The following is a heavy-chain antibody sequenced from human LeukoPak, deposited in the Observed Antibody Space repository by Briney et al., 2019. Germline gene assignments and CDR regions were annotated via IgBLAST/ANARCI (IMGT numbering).Heavy chain of an antibody. CDR2: IRSKNDGETT. J-gene: IGHJ5*02. CDR3: TTVLRSRPFDH. D-gene: IGHD3-3*01. Sequence: GGSLRLSCAASGFTFSNAWMSWVRQAPGKGLEWIGRIRSKNDGETTEYAAPVKGRFTISRDDSKNTLYLQMHSLKTEDTALYYCTTVLRSRPFDHWGQGTLVTVSS. CDR1: GFTFSNAW. V-gene: IGHV3-15*01.